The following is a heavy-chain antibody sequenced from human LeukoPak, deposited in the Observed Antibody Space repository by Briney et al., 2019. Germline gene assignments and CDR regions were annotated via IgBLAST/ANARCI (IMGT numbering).Heavy chain of an antibody. Sequence: GGSLRLSCAASGFTVCSNYMSWVRPAPGKGLEWVSVIYSGGSTYYADSVKRRLTTSRDNSKKTINLHMNSTRAEETAVNSSRRERDYPDAFDIWGEGTMVTVSS. CDR2: IYSGGST. J-gene: IGHJ3*02. CDR3: RRERDYPDAFDI. V-gene: IGHV3-53*01. D-gene: IGHD4/OR15-4a*01. CDR1: GFTVCSNY.